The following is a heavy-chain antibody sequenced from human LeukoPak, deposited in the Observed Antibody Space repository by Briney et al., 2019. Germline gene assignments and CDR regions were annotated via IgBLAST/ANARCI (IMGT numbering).Heavy chain of an antibody. Sequence: SETLSLTCTVSGGSISSYYWSWIRQPPGKGLEWIAYIYYSGSTNYNPSLKSRVTISVDTSKNQFSLKLSSVTAADTAVYYCARGSTGSYYIGGNYFDYWGQGTLVTVSS. CDR3: ARGSTGSYYIGGNYFDY. V-gene: IGHV4-59*01. CDR1: GGSISSYY. CDR2: IYYSGST. D-gene: IGHD1-26*01. J-gene: IGHJ4*02.